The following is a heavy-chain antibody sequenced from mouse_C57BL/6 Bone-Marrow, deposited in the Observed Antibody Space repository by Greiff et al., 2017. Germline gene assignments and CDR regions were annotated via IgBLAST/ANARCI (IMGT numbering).Heavy chain of an antibody. CDR2: IHPNSGST. J-gene: IGHJ3*01. CDR3: ARWGYGSSYVAY. CDR1: GYTFTSYW. V-gene: IGHV1-64*01. D-gene: IGHD1-1*01. Sequence: QVQLKQPGAELVKPGASVKLSCKASGYTFTSYWMHWVKQRPGQGLEWIGMIHPNSGSTNYNEKFKSKATLTVDKSSSTAYMQLSSLTSEDSAVYYCARWGYGSSYVAYWGQGTLVTVSA.